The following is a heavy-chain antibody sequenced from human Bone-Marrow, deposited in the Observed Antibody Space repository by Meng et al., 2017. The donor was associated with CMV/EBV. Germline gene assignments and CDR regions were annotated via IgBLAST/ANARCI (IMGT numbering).Heavy chain of an antibody. CDR1: GYTFTGYY. V-gene: IGHV1-2*02. Sequence: ASVKVSCKASGYTFTGYYMHWVRQAPGQGLEWMGWINPNSGGTNYAQKFQGRVTITTDESTSTAYMELSSLRSEDTAVYYCATETGGGSQNGVAGFYYWGQGTLVTVSS. CDR3: ATETGGGSQNGVAGFYY. D-gene: IGHD6-19*01. J-gene: IGHJ4*02. CDR2: INPNSGGT.